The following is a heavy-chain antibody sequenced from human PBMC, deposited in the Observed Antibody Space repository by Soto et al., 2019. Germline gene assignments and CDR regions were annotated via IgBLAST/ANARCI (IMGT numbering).Heavy chain of an antibody. Sequence: EVQLVESGGGLVQPGGSLRLSCAASGFTFTGYWMSWVRQAPGKGLEWVANTNEDGREKFYVDSVKGRFTISRDNAKNSLHLQMNSLRAEDTAVYYCARDRGALGPWGQGTLVTVSS. CDR1: GFTFTGYW. V-gene: IGHV3-7*01. D-gene: IGHD3-16*01. CDR3: ARDRGALGP. J-gene: IGHJ5*02. CDR2: TNEDGREK.